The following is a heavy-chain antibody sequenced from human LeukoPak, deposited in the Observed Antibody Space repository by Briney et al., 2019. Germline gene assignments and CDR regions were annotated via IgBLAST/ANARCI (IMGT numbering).Heavy chain of an antibody. J-gene: IGHJ5*01. Sequence: SVKVSFKSSGGTFIIYAINWVRQAPGQGQEWMGRITPILGIANYAHKLQGRVTIITDKSTSTAYMELSSLRSEDTAMYYCARDLIGSSGWFGYWGQGTLVTVSS. CDR2: ITPILGIA. V-gene: IGHV1-69*04. CDR1: GGTFIIYA. CDR3: ARDLIGSSGWFGY. D-gene: IGHD6-19*01.